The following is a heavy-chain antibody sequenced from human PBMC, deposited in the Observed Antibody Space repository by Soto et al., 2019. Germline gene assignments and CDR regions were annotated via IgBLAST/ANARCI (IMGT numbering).Heavy chain of an antibody. V-gene: IGHV4-59*01. CDR3: ARSGYSYGPNWFDP. D-gene: IGHD5-18*01. CDR2: IYYSGST. Sequence: PSETLSLTCTVSGGSISSYYWSWTRQPPGKGLEWIGYIYYSGSTNYNPSLKSRVTISVDTSKNQFSLKLSSVTAADTAVYYCARSGYSYGPNWFDPWGQGTLVTVSS. J-gene: IGHJ5*02. CDR1: GGSISSYY.